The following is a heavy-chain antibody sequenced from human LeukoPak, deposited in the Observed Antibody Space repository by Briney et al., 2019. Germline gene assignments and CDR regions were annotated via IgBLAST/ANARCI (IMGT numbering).Heavy chain of an antibody. V-gene: IGHV4-30-4*08. D-gene: IGHD3-22*01. J-gene: IGHJ3*02. Sequence: PSETLSLTCTVSGGSISSGDYYWSWIRQPPGKGLEWIGYIYYSGSTYYNPSLKSRVTISVDTSKNQFSLKLSSVTAADTAVYYCARESRLHDSSDAFDIWGQGTRVTVSS. CDR3: ARESRLHDSSDAFDI. CDR1: GGSISSGDYY. CDR2: IYYSGST.